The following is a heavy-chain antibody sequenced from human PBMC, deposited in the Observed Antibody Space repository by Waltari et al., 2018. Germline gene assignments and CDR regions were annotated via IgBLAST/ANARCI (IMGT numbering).Heavy chain of an antibody. Sequence: QVHLLQFGPEVKKTGASVKVSCNVTGYSLSDLSIHWVRQTHGKGLEWMGGFDPQDAETMYAKKFQGRVTLTEDTSTDIDYMELTNLRSDDTAIYYWAADASGGSLIRGVNFNYWGQGTLVHGSS. CDR1: GYSLSDLS. J-gene: IGHJ4*02. D-gene: IGHD3-10*01. CDR2: FDPQDAET. V-gene: IGHV1-24*01. CDR3: AADASGGSLIRGVNFNY.